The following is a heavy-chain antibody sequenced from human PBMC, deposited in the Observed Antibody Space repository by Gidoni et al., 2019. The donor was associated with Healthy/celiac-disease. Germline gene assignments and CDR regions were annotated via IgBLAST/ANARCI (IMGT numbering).Heavy chain of an antibody. CDR2: ISSSSSYT. D-gene: IGHD2-15*01. CDR1: GFTFSDYY. Sequence: QVQLVESGGGLVKPGGSLRLSCAASGFTFSDYYLSWFRQAPGKGLEWVSYISSSSSYTNYADSVKGRFTISRDNAKNSLYLQMNSLRAEDTAVYYCARLGGYCSGGSCYTTWYFDLWGRGTLVTVSS. J-gene: IGHJ2*01. CDR3: ARLGGYCSGGSCYTTWYFDL. V-gene: IGHV3-11*05.